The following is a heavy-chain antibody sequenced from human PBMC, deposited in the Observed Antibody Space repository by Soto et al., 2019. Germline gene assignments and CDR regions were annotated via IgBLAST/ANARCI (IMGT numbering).Heavy chain of an antibody. CDR3: ARDTGGQWLVRYFDY. J-gene: IGHJ4*02. CDR1: GYTFTSYY. CDR2: INPSGGST. V-gene: IGHV1-46*01. Sequence: QVQLVQSGAEVKKPGASVKVSCKASGYTFTSYYMHWVRQAPGQGLEWMGIINPSGGSTSYAQKFQGRVTMTRDTSTSTVYMELSSLRSEDTAVYYCARDTGGQWLVRYFDYWGQGTLVTVSS. D-gene: IGHD6-19*01.